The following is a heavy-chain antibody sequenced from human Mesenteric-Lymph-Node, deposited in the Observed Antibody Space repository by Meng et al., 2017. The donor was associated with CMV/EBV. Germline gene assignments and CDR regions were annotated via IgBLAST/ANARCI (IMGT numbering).Heavy chain of an antibody. Sequence: GESLKISCAASGFTFSSYWMSWVRQAPGKGLEWVANIKQDGSEKYYVDSVKGRFTISRDNAKNSLYLQMSSLRAEDTAVYYCARDRRPFFDYYDSSGYSLWGQGTLVTVSS. CDR1: GFTFSSYW. J-gene: IGHJ4*02. CDR2: IKQDGSEK. D-gene: IGHD3-22*01. V-gene: IGHV3-7*01. CDR3: ARDRRPFFDYYDSSGYSL.